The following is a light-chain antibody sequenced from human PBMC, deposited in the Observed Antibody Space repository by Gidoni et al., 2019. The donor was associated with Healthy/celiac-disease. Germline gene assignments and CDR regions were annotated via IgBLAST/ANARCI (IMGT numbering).Light chain of an antibody. CDR1: QDISNY. J-gene: IGKJ2*01. CDR2: DAS. CDR3: QQYDNLTQYT. Sequence: DIQMTQSPSSLSASVGDRVTITCQSSQDISNYLNWYQQKPGKAPKLLIYDASNLETGVPSRFSGSGSGTDFTFTISILQPEDIATYYCQQYDNLTQYTFGQGTKLEIK. V-gene: IGKV1-33*01.